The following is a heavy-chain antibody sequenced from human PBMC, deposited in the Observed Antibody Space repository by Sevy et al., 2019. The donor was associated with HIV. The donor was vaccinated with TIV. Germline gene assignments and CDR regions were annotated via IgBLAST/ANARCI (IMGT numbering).Heavy chain of an antibody. CDR2: ISYDGSNK. D-gene: IGHD3-10*01. Sequence: GESLKISCAASGFTFSSYAMHWVRQAPGKGLEWVAVISYDGSNKYYADSVKGRFTISRDNSKNTLYLQMNSLRAEDTAVYYCATFVGITMVRGVIITKEYAFDIWGQGTMVTVSS. J-gene: IGHJ3*02. CDR3: ATFVGITMVRGVIITKEYAFDI. CDR1: GFTFSSYA. V-gene: IGHV3-30-3*01.